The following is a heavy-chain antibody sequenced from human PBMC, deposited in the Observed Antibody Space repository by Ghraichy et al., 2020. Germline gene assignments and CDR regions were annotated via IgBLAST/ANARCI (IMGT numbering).Heavy chain of an antibody. CDR3: ARGRRRFGELYGY. CDR2: INHSGST. Sequence: SQTLSLTCAVYGGSFSGYYWSWIRQPPGKGLEWIGEINHSGSTNYNPSLKSRVTISVDTSKNQFSLKLSSVTAADTAVYYCARGRRRFGELYGYWGQGTLVTVSS. D-gene: IGHD3-10*01. J-gene: IGHJ4*02. CDR1: GGSFSGYY. V-gene: IGHV4-34*01.